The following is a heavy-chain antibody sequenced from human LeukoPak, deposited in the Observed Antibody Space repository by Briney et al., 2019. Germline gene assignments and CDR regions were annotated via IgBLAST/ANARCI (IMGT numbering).Heavy chain of an antibody. CDR2: INPNSGGT. D-gene: IGHD6-19*01. J-gene: IGHJ5*02. Sequence: APVKVSCKASGYTFTGYYMHWVRQAPGQGLEWMGWINPNSGGTNYAQKFQGRVTMTRDTSISTAYMELSRLRSDDTAVYYCARGPYSSGWENWFDPWGQGTLVTVSS. CDR3: ARGPYSSGWENWFDP. CDR1: GYTFTGYY. V-gene: IGHV1-2*02.